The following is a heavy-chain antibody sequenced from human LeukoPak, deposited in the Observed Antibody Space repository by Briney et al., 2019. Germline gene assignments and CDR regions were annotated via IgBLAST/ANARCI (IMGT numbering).Heavy chain of an antibody. V-gene: IGHV4-30-2*01. CDR3: ARGDYGDYFDY. J-gene: IGHJ4*02. CDR2: IYHSGST. CDR1: GGSISSGGYS. Sequence: PSETLSLTCAVSGGSISSGGYSWSWIRQPPGKGLEWIGYIYHSGSTYYNPSLKSRVTISVDRSKNQFSLKLSSVTAADTAVYYRARGDYGDYFDYWGQGTLVTVSS. D-gene: IGHD4-17*01.